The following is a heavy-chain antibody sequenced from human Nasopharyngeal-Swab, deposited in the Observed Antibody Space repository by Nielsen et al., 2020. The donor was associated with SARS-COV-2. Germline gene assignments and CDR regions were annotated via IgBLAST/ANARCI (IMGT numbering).Heavy chain of an antibody. Sequence: GESLKISCAASGFTFSSYAMSWVRLAPGKGLEWVSTISGSGGSTYYADSVKGRFTISRDNSKNTLDLLVNSLRAEDTAAYYCAKAGEYYDFWSGYHPAAYYYMDVWGKGTTVTVSS. J-gene: IGHJ6*03. D-gene: IGHD3-3*01. V-gene: IGHV3-23*01. CDR2: ISGSGGST. CDR3: AKAGEYYDFWSGYHPAAYYYMDV. CDR1: GFTFSSYA.